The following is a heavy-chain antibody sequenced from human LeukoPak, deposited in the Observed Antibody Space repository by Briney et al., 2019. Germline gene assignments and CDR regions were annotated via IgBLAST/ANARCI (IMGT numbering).Heavy chain of an antibody. CDR3: ARGEALGYYDSSGYYY. CDR2: ISSSGSTI. V-gene: IGHV3-11*01. Sequence: GGSLRLSCAASGFTFSDYYMSWIRPAPGKGLEWVSYISSSGSTIYYADSVKGRFTISRDNAKNSLYLQMNSLRAEDTAVYYCARGEALGYYDSSGYYYWGQGTLVTVSS. D-gene: IGHD3-22*01. CDR1: GFTFSDYY. J-gene: IGHJ4*02.